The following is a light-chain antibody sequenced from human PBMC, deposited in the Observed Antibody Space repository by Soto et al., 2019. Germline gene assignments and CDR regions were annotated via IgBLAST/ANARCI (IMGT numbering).Light chain of an antibody. CDR2: DAS. V-gene: IGKV1-33*01. Sequence: DIQMTQSPSSLSASVGDRVTITCQASQDISNYLNWYQQKPGKAPKLLIYDASNLETGVPSRFSGSGSGTDFTFSTSSLQPEDIAPYYCQQYNNWPPLTFGGGTKVEIK. CDR1: QDISNY. CDR3: QQYNNWPPLT. J-gene: IGKJ4*01.